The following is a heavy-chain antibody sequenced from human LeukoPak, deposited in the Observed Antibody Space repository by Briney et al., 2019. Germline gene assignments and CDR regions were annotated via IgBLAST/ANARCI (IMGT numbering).Heavy chain of an antibody. CDR1: GFTFSNYA. J-gene: IGHJ3*02. Sequence: PGGSLRLSCAASGFTFSNYAMSWVRQAPGKGLEWVARINQDGTEKYSVDSVKGRFTISRDNAKNSLYLQINNVKAEDTAVYYCARTSVNSLWDDAFDIWGQGTMVTVSS. D-gene: IGHD4-17*01. V-gene: IGHV3-7*05. CDR3: ARTSVNSLWDDAFDI. CDR2: INQDGTEK.